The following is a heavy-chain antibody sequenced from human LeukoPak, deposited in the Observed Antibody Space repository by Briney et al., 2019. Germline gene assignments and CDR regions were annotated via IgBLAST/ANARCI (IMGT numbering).Heavy chain of an antibody. CDR2: ISYDRSNK. J-gene: IGHJ4*02. Sequence: TGGSLRLSCAASGFTFSSYWMHWVRQAPGKGLEWVAVISYDRSNKYYADSVKGRFTISRDNSKNTLYLQMNSLRAEDTAVYYCARASDSSGYYPHYWGQGTLVTVFS. CDR1: GFTFSSYW. CDR3: ARASDSSGYYPHY. D-gene: IGHD3-22*01. V-gene: IGHV3-30-3*01.